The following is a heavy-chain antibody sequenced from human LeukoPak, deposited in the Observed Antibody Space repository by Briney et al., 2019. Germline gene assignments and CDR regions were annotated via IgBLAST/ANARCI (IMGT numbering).Heavy chain of an antibody. CDR3: ARAVMVRGVMYYFDY. CDR2: IYYSGST. J-gene: IGHJ4*02. V-gene: IGHV4-59*01. D-gene: IGHD3-10*01. CDR1: GGSISSYY. Sequence: SETLSLTRTVSGGSISSYYWSWIRQPPGKGLEWIGYIYYSGSTNYNPSLKSRVTISVDTSKNQFSLKLSSVTAADTAVYYCARAVMVRGVMYYFDYWGQGTLVTVSS.